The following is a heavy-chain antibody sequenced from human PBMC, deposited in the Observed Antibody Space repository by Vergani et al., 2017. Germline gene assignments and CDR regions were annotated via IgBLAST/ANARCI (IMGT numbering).Heavy chain of an antibody. V-gene: IGHV3-43*01. CDR2: ISWDGGST. J-gene: IGHJ4*02. CDR3: AKDWGSYDYTY. D-gene: IGHD3-16*01. CDR1: GFTFSSYT. Sequence: EVQLVESGGGLVQPGGSLRLSCAASGFTFSSYTMHWVRQAPGKGLEWVSLISWDGGSTYYADSVKGRFTISRDNSKNSLYLQMNSLRTEDTALYYCAKDWGSYDYTYWGQGTLVTVSS.